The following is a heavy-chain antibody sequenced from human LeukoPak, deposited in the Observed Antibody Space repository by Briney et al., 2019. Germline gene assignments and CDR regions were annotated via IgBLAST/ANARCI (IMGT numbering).Heavy chain of an antibody. CDR3: ARDVSPPYGGNSHWFDP. CDR1: GGSISSSNW. V-gene: IGHV4-4*02. J-gene: IGHJ5*02. CDR2: IYHSGST. D-gene: IGHD4-23*01. Sequence: PSETLSLTCAVSGGSISSSNWWSWVRQPPGKGLEWIGEIYHSGSTNYNPSLKSRVTISVDKSKNQFSLKLSSVTAADTAVYYCARDVSPPYGGNSHWFDPWGQGTLVTVSS.